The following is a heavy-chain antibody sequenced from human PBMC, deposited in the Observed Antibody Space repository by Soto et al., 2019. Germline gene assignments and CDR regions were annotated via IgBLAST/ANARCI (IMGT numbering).Heavy chain of an antibody. D-gene: IGHD2-15*01. Sequence: ASVKVSCKASGYIFTAYSMHWVRQAPGQGLEWMGVVNPSGGSTNYAQKFQGRITMTRDTSTSTVFMHLSSLTSEDTAVYYCAREENCIDVLCYSEYFHRCCQGILVPVS. V-gene: IGHV1-46*01. CDR3: AREENCIDVLCYSEYFHR. J-gene: IGHJ1*01. CDR1: GYIFTAYS. CDR2: VNPSGGST.